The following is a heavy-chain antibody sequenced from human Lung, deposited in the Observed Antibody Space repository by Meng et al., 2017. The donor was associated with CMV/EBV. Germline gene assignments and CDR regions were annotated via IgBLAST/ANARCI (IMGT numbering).Heavy chain of an antibody. V-gene: IGHV3-21*01. Sequence: GGSLRLXCAASGFTFSSYSLNWVRQAPGKGLEWVSSISSSSSYIYYADSVKGRFTISRDNAKNSLYLQLNSLRAEDTAVYYCARAPEGDGYNIDYWGQGNXVXVSS. CDR3: ARAPEGDGYNIDY. CDR2: ISSSSSYI. J-gene: IGHJ4*02. D-gene: IGHD5-24*01. CDR1: GFTFSSYS.